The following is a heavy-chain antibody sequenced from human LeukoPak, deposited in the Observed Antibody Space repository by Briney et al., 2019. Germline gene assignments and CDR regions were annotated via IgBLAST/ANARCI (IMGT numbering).Heavy chain of an antibody. D-gene: IGHD5-12*01. CDR3: ARTRGYSGCLDY. Sequence: ASVKVSCKASGYTFTGYYMHWVRQAPGQGLEWMGGIIPLFGTANYAQKFQGRVTTTTDESTSTAYMELSSLRSEDTAVYYCARTRGYSGCLDYWGQGTLVTVSS. CDR1: GYTFTGYY. J-gene: IGHJ4*02. V-gene: IGHV1-69*05. CDR2: IIPLFGTA.